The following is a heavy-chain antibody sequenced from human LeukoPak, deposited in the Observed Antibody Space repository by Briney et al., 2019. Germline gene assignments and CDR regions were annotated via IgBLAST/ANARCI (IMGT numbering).Heavy chain of an antibody. J-gene: IGHJ2*01. CDR1: GGSFSGYY. CDR3: ARHPRGKIAAAGNFYWYFDL. Sequence: SETLSLTCAVYGGSFSGYYWSWIRQPPGKGLEWIGEINHSGSTNYNPSLKSRVTISVDTSKNQFSLKLSSVTAADTAVYYCARHPRGKIAAAGNFYWYFDLWGRGTLVTVSS. CDR2: INHSGST. D-gene: IGHD6-13*01. V-gene: IGHV4-34*01.